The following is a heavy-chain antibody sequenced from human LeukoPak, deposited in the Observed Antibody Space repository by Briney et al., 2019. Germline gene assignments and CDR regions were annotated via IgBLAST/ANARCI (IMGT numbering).Heavy chain of an antibody. V-gene: IGHV4-34*01. Sequence: ETPFLTCAVYGGSFSDYYWSWIRQPPGKGLEWIGEISHSGNTNYNPSLKSRVTISVDTSKNQFSLNLSSVTAADTAVYYCARAHRTILYSSSWYYYGMDVWGQGTTVTVSS. CDR1: GGSFSDYY. J-gene: IGHJ6*02. CDR2: ISHSGNT. D-gene: IGHD6-13*01. CDR3: ARAHRTILYSSSWYYYGMDV.